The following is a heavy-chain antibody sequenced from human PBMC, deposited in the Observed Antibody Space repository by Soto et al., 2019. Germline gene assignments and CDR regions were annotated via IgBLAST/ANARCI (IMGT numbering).Heavy chain of an antibody. CDR2: ISYDGSNK. V-gene: IGHV3-30*18. CDR3: AKFGRGGADCGGDCP. Sequence: GGSLRLSCAASGFTFSSYGMHWVRQAPGKGLEWVAVISYDGSNKYYADSVKGRFTISRDNSKNTLYLQINSLRVEDTAVYYCAKFGRGGADCGGDCPWGQGT. D-gene: IGHD2-21*02. CDR1: GFTFSSYG. J-gene: IGHJ5*02.